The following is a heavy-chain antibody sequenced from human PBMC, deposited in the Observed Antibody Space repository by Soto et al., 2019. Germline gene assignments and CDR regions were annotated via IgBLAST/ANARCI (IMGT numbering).Heavy chain of an antibody. V-gene: IGHV1-2*04. CDR3: ARDTGDIGYCSGGSCYPTGNWFDP. Sequence: ASVKVSCKASGYTLTGYYMHWVRQAPGQGLEWMGWINPNSGGTNYAQKFQGWVTMTRDTSISTAYMELSRLRSDDTAVYYCARDTGDIGYCSGGSCYPTGNWFDPWGQGTLVTVSS. J-gene: IGHJ5*02. CDR1: GYTLTGYY. D-gene: IGHD2-15*01. CDR2: INPNSGGT.